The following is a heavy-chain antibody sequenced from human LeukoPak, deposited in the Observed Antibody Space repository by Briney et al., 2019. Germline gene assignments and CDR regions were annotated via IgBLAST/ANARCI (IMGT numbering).Heavy chain of an antibody. V-gene: IGHV1-69*05. J-gene: IGHJ4*02. CDR3: ARDREYYYDSSGYYYHDY. D-gene: IGHD3-22*01. CDR2: IIPIFGTA. CDR1: GGTFSSYA. Sequence: SVEVSCKASGGTFSSYAISWVRQAPGQGLEWMGRIIPIFGTANYAQKFQGRVTITTDESTSTAYMELSSLRSEDTAVYYCARDREYYYDSSGYYYHDYWGQGTLVTVSS.